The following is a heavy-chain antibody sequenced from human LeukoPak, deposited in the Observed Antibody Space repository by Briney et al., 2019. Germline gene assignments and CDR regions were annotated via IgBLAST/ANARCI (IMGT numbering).Heavy chain of an antibody. CDR2: ISYDGTNK. CDR3: VRPSIGYSYALDV. J-gene: IGHJ3*01. CDR1: GFTFSSSA. D-gene: IGHD2-2*03. Sequence: GRSLRLSCAASGFTFSSSAMHWVRQAPGKGLEWVAVISYDGTNKYYADSVRGRFTISRDNSKNTVYLQMSSLRREDTAIYYCVRPSIGYSYALDVWGQGTVVTVSS. V-gene: IGHV3-30*04.